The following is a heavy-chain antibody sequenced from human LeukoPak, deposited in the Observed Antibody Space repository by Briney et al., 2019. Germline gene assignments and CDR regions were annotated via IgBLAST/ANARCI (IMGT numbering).Heavy chain of an antibody. V-gene: IGHV4-61*02. CDR2: IYTSGST. D-gene: IGHD3-22*01. CDR3: ARDRYYYDSSGYYRLDY. J-gene: IGHJ4*02. CDR1: GGSISSGSYY. Sequence: SETLSLTCTVSGGSISSGSYYWSWIRQPAGKGLEWIGRIYTSGSTNYNPSLKSRVTMSVDTSKNQFSLKLSSVTAADTAVYYCARDRYYYDSSGYYRLDYWGQGTLVTVSS.